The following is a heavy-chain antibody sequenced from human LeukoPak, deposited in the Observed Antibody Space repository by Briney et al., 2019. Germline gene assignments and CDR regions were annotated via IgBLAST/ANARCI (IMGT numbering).Heavy chain of an antibody. CDR3: ASRTYYYDSSGYFNDY. J-gene: IGHJ4*02. Sequence: GGSLRLSCAASGFTVSSNYMSWVRQAPGKGLEWGSVIYSGGSTYYADSVKGRVTISRDNSKNTMYLQMNSLRAEDTAVYYCASRTYYYDSSGYFNDYWGQGTLVTVSS. V-gene: IGHV3-53*01. CDR1: GFTVSSNY. D-gene: IGHD3-22*01. CDR2: IYSGGST.